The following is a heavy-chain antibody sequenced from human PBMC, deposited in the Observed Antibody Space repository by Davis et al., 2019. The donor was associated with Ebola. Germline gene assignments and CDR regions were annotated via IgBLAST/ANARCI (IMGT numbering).Heavy chain of an antibody. D-gene: IGHD1-26*01. CDR3: ARLIVGTGGNYFDH. V-gene: IGHV4-39*01. CDR1: GGSISSDGSYY. CDR2: MNYSGKT. J-gene: IGHJ4*02. Sequence: PSETLSLTCTVSGGSISSDGSYYWVWVRQPPGKGLDWIGSMNYSGKTYYDSTLKRRVTMSVDTSKNQFSLKLLSVTAADTAVYFCARLIVGTGGNYFDHWGQGSLVHVSS.